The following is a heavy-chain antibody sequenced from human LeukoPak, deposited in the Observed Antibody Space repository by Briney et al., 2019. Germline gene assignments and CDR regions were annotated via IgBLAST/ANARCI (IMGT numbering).Heavy chain of an antibody. CDR3: ATFGSPTYYYDSRGSY. J-gene: IGHJ4*02. CDR2: VDPEDGET. D-gene: IGHD3-22*01. CDR1: GYTFTDYY. Sequence: ASVKVSCKVSGYTFTDYYMHWVQQAPGKGLEWMGLVDPEDGETIYAEKFQGRVTITADTSTDTAYMELSSLRSEDTAVYYCATFGSPTYYYDSRGSYWGQGTLVTVSS. V-gene: IGHV1-69-2*01.